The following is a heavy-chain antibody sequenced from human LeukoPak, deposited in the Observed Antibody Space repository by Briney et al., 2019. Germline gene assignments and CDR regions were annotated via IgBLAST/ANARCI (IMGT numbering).Heavy chain of an antibody. V-gene: IGHV3-33*01. CDR3: ASEILGYDAFDI. Sequence: GGSLRLSCAASGFTFNNYGIHWVRQAPGKGLEWVALIRHDGSNKYYADSVRGRFTISRDNTKNSLFLQMNTLRAEDTAVYYCASEILGYDAFDIWGQGTMVTVSS. J-gene: IGHJ3*02. CDR1: GFTFNNYG. CDR2: IRHDGSNK. D-gene: IGHD7-27*01.